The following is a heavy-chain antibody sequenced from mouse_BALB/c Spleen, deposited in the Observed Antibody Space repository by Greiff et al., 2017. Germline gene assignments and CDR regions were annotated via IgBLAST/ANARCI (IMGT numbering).Heavy chain of an antibody. V-gene: IGHV1-7*01. Sequence: VKVVESGAELAKPGASVKMSCKASGYTFTSYWMHWVKQRPGQGLEWIGYINPSTGYTEYNQKFKDKATLTADKSSSTAYMQLSSLTSEDSAVYYCASWFAYWGQGTLVTVSA. CDR1: GYTFTSYW. J-gene: IGHJ3*01. CDR2: INPSTGYT. CDR3: ASWFAY.